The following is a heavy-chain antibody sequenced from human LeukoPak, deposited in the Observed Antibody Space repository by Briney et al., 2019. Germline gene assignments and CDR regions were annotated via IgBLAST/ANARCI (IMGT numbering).Heavy chain of an antibody. J-gene: IGHJ3*02. CDR3: ARAPVFEVVIKPFWAFDI. Sequence: SQTLSLTCTVSGGSISSGDYYWSWIRQPPGKGLEWIGYIYYSGSTYYNPSLKSRVTISVDTSKNQFSLKLSSVTAADTAVYYCARAPVFEVVIKPFWAFDIWGQGTMVTVSS. V-gene: IGHV4-30-4*08. CDR1: GGSISSGDYY. D-gene: IGHD3-3*01. CDR2: IYYSGST.